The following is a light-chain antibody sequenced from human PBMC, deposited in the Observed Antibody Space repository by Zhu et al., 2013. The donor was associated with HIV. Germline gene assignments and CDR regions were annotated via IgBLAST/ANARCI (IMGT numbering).Light chain of an antibody. CDR2: AAS. CDR3: QQYGSSPPWT. Sequence: DIQMTQSPSSLSASVGDRVTITCRASQGISNYLAWYQQKPGKVPKLLIYAASTLQSGVPSRFSGSGSGTDFTLTISRLEPEDFAVYYCQQYGSSPPWTFGRRDQGGNQT. CDR1: QGISNY. V-gene: IGKV1-27*01. J-gene: IGKJ1*01.